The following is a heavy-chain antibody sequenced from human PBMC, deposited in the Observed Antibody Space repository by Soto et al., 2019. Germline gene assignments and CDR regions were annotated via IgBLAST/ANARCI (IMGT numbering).Heavy chain of an antibody. V-gene: IGHV1-69*13. CDR2: IIPIFGTA. D-gene: IGHD3-3*01. J-gene: IGHJ4*02. CDR3: ARGGYDFWSGYYHSEFDY. Sequence: SVKGSCKASGGTFSSYAISWVRQAPGQGLEWMGGIIPIFGTANYAQKFQGRVTITADESTSTAYMELSSLRSEDTAVYYCARGGYDFWSGYYHSEFDYWGQGTLVTVSS. CDR1: GGTFSSYA.